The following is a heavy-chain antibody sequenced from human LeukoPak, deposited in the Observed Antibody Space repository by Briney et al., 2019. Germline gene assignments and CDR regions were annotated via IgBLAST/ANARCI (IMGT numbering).Heavy chain of an antibody. CDR2: IYYSGST. V-gene: IGHV4-59*11. Sequence: SETLSLTCTVSGGSISSHYWSWIRQPPGKGLEWIGYIYYSGSTNYNPSLKSRVTISVDTSKNQFSLKLSSVTAADTAVYYCARMYGDFYLYAFDYWSQGTLVTVSS. CDR1: GGSISSHY. J-gene: IGHJ4*02. D-gene: IGHD4-17*01. CDR3: ARMYGDFYLYAFDY.